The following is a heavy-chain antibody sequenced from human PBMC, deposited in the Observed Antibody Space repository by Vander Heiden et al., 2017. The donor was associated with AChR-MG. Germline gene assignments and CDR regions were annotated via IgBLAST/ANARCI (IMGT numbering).Heavy chain of an antibody. J-gene: IGHJ4*01. CDR1: GGTSSSYA. CDR2: IIPIFGTA. V-gene: IGHV1-69*01. CDR3: AMRTGGITGTTWDY. D-gene: IGHD1-7*01. Sequence: QVQLVQSGAEAKKPGSSVKVSCKASGGTSSSYAISWVRQAPGQGLEWMGGIIPIFGTANYAQKLQGRVTITADESTSTAYMELSSLRSEDTTVYYCAMRTGGITGTTWDYWGHGTLVTVSS.